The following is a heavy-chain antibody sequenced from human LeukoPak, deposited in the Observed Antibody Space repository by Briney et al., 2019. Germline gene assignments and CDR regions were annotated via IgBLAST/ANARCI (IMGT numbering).Heavy chain of an antibody. D-gene: IGHD3-22*01. CDR2: ISGSGGST. V-gene: IGHV3-23*01. Sequence: GGSLRLSCAASGFTFSSYAMSWVRQAPGKGLEWVSAISGSGGSTYYADSVKGRFTISRDNSKNTLYLQMNSLRAEDTAVYYCAGGGRYDSSGYYLYYFDYWGQGTLVTVSS. CDR1: GFTFSSYA. CDR3: AGGGRYDSSGYYLYYFDY. J-gene: IGHJ4*02.